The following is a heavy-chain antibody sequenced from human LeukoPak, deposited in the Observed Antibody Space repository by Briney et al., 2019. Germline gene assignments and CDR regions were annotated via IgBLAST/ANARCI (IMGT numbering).Heavy chain of an antibody. CDR3: ARGRGITGTTDY. CDR2: INHSGST. D-gene: IGHD1-20*01. CDR1: GGSFSGYY. Sequence: SETLSLTCAVYGGSFSGYYWSWIRQPPGKGLEWIGEINHSGSTNYNPSLKSRVTISVDTSKNQFSLKLSSVTAADTAVYYCARGRGITGTTDYWGQGTLVTVSS. V-gene: IGHV4-34*01. J-gene: IGHJ4*02.